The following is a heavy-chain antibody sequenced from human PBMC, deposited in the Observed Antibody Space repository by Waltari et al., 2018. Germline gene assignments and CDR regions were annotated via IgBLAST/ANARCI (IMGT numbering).Heavy chain of an antibody. CDR1: GGSISNFPYN. V-gene: IGHV4-39*07. Sequence: QLQLQDSGPGLVKPSETLSLTCTLSGGSISNFPYNWGWIRQSPEKGLEWIGIAHYSGTTHYTPSIRSRVTISVDTSKNQFSLKLSSVTAADTAVYYCARESGRDYFLDYWGQGTLVTVSS. D-gene: IGHD3-10*01. J-gene: IGHJ4*02. CDR2: AHYSGTT. CDR3: ARESGRDYFLDY.